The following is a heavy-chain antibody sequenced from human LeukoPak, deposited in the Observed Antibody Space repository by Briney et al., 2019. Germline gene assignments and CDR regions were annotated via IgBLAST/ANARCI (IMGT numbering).Heavy chain of an antibody. D-gene: IGHD6-19*01. CDR2: IYHSGST. V-gene: IGHV4-4*02. CDR1: GGSISSSNW. J-gene: IGHJ4*02. Sequence: PSETLSLTCAVSGGSISSSNWWSWVRQPPGKGLEWIGEIYHSGSTNYNPSLKSRVTISVDRSKNQFSLKLSSVTAADTAVYYCAREEAVAGTVDYWGQGTLVTVSS. CDR3: AREEAVAGTVDY.